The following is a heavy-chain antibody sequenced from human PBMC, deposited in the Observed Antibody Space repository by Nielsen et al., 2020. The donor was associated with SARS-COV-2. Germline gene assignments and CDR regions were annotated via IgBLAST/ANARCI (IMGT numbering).Heavy chain of an antibody. CDR1: GFTFSSYG. J-gene: IGHJ4*02. Sequence: GGSLRLSCAASGFTFSSYGMHWVRQAPGKGLEWVAVISYDRSNKYYADSVKGRFTISRDNSKNTLYLQMNSLRAEDTAVYYCATSGYSSGWGVYWGQGTLVTVSS. V-gene: IGHV3-30*03. CDR3: ATSGYSSGWGVY. CDR2: ISYDRSNK. D-gene: IGHD6-19*01.